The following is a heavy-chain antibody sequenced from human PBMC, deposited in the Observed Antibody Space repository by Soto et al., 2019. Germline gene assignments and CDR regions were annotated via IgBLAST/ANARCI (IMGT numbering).Heavy chain of an antibody. J-gene: IGHJ5*02. CDR3: PRGRVPHQGGRT. Sequence: QVQLQQWGAGLLKPSETLSLTCAVDSGSFSTYYCSWTRQPPGKGLEWIGEIHPRGDTDYNPSLSNXXTISRDTSKNHFSLKFTSVTAADTAVYFCPRGRVPHQGGRTWGQGTLVTVSS. CDR2: IHPRGDT. D-gene: IGHD3-10*01. V-gene: IGHV4-34*02. CDR1: SGSFSTYY.